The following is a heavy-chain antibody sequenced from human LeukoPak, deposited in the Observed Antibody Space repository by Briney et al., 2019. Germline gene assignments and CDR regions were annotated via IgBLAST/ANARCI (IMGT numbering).Heavy chain of an antibody. CDR2: ISGYNGNT. CDR3: ARGGRSYDSSGYYPIDY. D-gene: IGHD3-22*01. CDR1: GYTFTSYG. Sequence: ASVKVSCKASGYTFTSYGIGWVRQAPGQGLEWMGWISGYNGNTKYAQKFQGRLTMTTDTSTSTAYMELRSLRSDDTAVYYCARGGRSYDSSGYYPIDYWGQGTLVTVSS. J-gene: IGHJ4*02. V-gene: IGHV1-18*01.